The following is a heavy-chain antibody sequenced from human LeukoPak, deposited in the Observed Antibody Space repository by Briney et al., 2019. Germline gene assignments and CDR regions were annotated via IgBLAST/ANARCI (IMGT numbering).Heavy chain of an antibody. V-gene: IGHV4-59*01. D-gene: IGHD3-10*01. J-gene: IGHJ6*03. CDR2: IYYSGST. CDR3: ARSADRVVRGAPPYYYYYVDV. Sequence: SETLSLTCTVSGGSISSYYWSWIRQPPGKGLEWIGYIYYSGSTNYNPSLKSRVTISVDTSKNQFSLKLSSVTAADTAVYYCARSADRVVRGAPPYYYYYVDVWGKGTTVTVSS. CDR1: GGSISSYY.